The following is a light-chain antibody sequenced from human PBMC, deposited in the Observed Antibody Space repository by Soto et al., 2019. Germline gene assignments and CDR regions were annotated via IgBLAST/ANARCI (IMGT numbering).Light chain of an antibody. J-gene: IGKJ2*01. CDR3: QQYNNWPLT. CDR1: QSISNN. CDR2: GAS. V-gene: IGKV3-15*01. Sequence: EIVMTQSPATLSVSPGERATLSCRASQSISNNLAWYQQKPGQAPSLLFYGASNRASGVPARFSGSGSGTEFTLTISSLQSEDFAIYYCQQYNNWPLTFGQGTKLEIK.